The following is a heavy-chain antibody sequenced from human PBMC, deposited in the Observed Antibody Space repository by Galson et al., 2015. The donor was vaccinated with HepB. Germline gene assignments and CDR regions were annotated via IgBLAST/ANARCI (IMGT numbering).Heavy chain of an antibody. Sequence: SLRLSCAASGFTFSDYYMSWIRQAPGKGLEWVSYISSSGSTIYYADSVKGRFTISRDNAKNSLYLQMNSLGAEDTAVYYCARDLSMVRGVIAPNWFDPWGQGTLVTVSS. V-gene: IGHV3-11*01. CDR2: ISSSGSTI. D-gene: IGHD3-10*01. CDR1: GFTFSDYY. CDR3: ARDLSMVRGVIAPNWFDP. J-gene: IGHJ5*02.